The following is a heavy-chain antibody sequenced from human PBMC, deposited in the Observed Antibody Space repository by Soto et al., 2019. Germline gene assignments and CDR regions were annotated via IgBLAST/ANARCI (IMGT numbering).Heavy chain of an antibody. D-gene: IGHD5-18*01. CDR1: GYTFTSDG. CDR2: ISGYNGNT. Sequence: QVQLVQSGAEVKKPGASVKVSCKASGYTFTSDGISWVRQAPGQGLEWMGWISGYNGNTNYVQKLHGRGTMTTDTTKSTAYLEMTGLMSEDTAVYYCARVRRGSRYGEGDYYYGMDVWGQGTTVTVSS. V-gene: IGHV1-18*01. J-gene: IGHJ6*02. CDR3: ARVRRGSRYGEGDYYYGMDV.